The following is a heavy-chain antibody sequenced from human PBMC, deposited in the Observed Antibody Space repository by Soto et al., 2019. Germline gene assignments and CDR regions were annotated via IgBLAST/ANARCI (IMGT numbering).Heavy chain of an antibody. CDR3: ARDENNWNVGRGGWFDP. V-gene: IGHV4-59*01. J-gene: IGHJ5*02. Sequence: QVQLQESGPGLVKPSEPLSLTCTVSGGSISSYYWSWIRQPPGKGLEWIGYIYYSGSTNYNPSLKSRGTLSVDTSKNQFSLKLSSVTAADTAVYYWARDENNWNVGRGGWFDPWGQGTLVTVSS. CDR1: GGSISSYY. CDR2: IYYSGST. D-gene: IGHD1-1*01.